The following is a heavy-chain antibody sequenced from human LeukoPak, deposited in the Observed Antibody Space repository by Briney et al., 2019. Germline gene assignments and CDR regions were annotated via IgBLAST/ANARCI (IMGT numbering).Heavy chain of an antibody. D-gene: IGHD3-3*01. CDR1: GGSISSYY. CDR2: INHSGRT. J-gene: IGHJ4*02. V-gene: IGHV4-34*01. CDR3: ARGALSDDFWSGYDY. Sequence: PSETLSLTCTVSGGSISSYYWSWIRQPPGKGLEWIGEINHSGRTDYNPSLKSRVTISVDRSKIQFSLKLSSVTAADTAVYYCARGALSDDFWSGYDYWGQGTLVTVSS.